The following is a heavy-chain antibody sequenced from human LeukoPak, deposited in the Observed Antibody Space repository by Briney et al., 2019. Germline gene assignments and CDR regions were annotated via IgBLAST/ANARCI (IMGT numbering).Heavy chain of an antibody. D-gene: IGHD3-22*01. CDR1: GASISGYY. V-gene: IGHV4-59*12. CDR2: IYYSGTT. Sequence: PSETLSLTCTVSGASISGYYCSWVRQPPEQGLEWIGYIYYSGTTVYNPSLKSRVTMSVDTSKNQFSLRLSSVTAADTAVYYCARDTNYDSSGDAIFDYWGQGTLVTVSS. CDR3: ARDTNYDSSGDAIFDY. J-gene: IGHJ4*02.